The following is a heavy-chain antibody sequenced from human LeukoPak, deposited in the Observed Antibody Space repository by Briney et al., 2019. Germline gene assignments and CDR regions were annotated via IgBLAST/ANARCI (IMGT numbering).Heavy chain of an antibody. V-gene: IGHV1-18*01. CDR1: GYTFTSYG. D-gene: IGHD3-22*01. CDR3: ARGVIRYYYDNSGTDRPILHAFDI. CDR2: ISAYNGNT. J-gene: IGHJ3*02. Sequence: GASVKVSCKASGYTFTSYGISWVRQAPGQGLEWMGWISAYNGNTNYAQKLQGRVTMTTDTSTSTAYMELRSLRSDDTAVYYCARGVIRYYYDNSGTDRPILHAFDIWGQGTMVTVSS.